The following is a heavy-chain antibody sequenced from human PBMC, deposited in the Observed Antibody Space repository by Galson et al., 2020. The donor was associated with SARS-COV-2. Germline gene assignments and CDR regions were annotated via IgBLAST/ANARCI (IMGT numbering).Heavy chain of an antibody. V-gene: IGHV3-21*01. CDR1: GFTFSSYS. J-gene: IGHJ3*02. D-gene: IGHD3-10*01. CDR3: ARDIPVYYYGSGSYYNLNAFDI. CDR2: ISSSSSYI. Sequence: GGSLRLSCAASGFTFSSYSMNWVRQAPGKGLEWVSSISSSSSYIYYADSVKGRFTISRDNAKNSLYLQMNSLRAEDTAVYYCARDIPVYYYGSGSYYNLNAFDIWGQETMVTVSS.